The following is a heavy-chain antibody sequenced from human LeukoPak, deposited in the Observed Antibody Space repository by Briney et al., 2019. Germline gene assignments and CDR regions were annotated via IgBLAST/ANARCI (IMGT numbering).Heavy chain of an antibody. D-gene: IGHD2-2*02. Sequence: SGPTLVNPTQTLTLTCTFSGFSLNTNGVGVGWIRQPPGKALERLALIYCDADKRYSPSLKSRLTVTKDTSKNQVVLTMTNMDLVDTATYYCARVGFCSSTSCYSGAYYFDYWGQGTLVTVSS. CDR3: ARVGFCSSTSCYSGAYYFDY. CDR1: GFSLNTNGVG. J-gene: IGHJ4*02. CDR2: IYCDADK. V-gene: IGHV2-5*02.